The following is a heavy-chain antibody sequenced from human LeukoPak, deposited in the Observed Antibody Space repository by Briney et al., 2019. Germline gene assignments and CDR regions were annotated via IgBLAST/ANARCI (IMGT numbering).Heavy chain of an antibody. D-gene: IGHD4-4*01. J-gene: IGHJ4*02. V-gene: IGHV3-48*01. CDR2: ISSSSSTI. CDR1: GFTFSSYA. CDR3: ARVRGLTTVTTSY. Sequence: GGSLRLSCAASGFTFSSYAMSWVRQAPGKGLEWVSYISSSSSTIYYADSVKGRFTISRDNAKNSLYLQMNSLRAEDTAVYYCARVRGLTTVTTSYWGQGTLVTVSS.